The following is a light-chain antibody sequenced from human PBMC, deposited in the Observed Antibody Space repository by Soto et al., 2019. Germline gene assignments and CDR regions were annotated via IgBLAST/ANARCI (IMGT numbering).Light chain of an antibody. CDR2: EGS. CDR3: CSYAGSSTPVV. Sequence: QSVLTQPASVSGSPGQSITISCTGTSSDVGSYNLVSWYQQHPGKAPKLMIYEGSKRPSGVSNRFSGSKSGNTASLTISGLQAEDEADYYCCSYAGSSTPVVFGGGTKLHRP. CDR1: SSDVGSYNL. V-gene: IGLV2-23*01. J-gene: IGLJ2*01.